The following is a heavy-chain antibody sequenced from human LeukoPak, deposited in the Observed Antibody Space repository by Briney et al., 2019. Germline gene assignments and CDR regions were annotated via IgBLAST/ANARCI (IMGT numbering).Heavy chain of an antibody. CDR2: INPIFGTA. V-gene: IGHV1-69*13. CDR1: GGTFSSYA. Sequence: ASVNVSFQSSGGTFSSYAISWVRPPPGQGLACMGGINPIFGTANYAQKLQGRVTINADEPTSTAYMALSSLISEETAVYYCARNEYSGSYYWFDPWGQGTLVTVSS. J-gene: IGHJ5*02. CDR3: ARNEYSGSYYWFDP. D-gene: IGHD1-26*01.